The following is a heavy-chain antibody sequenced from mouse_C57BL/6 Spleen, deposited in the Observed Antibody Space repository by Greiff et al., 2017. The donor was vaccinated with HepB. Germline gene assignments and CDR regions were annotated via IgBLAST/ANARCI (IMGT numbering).Heavy chain of an antibody. CDR1: GYTFTSYS. CDR2: IYPGSGST. V-gene: IGHV1-55*01. D-gene: IGHD1-1*01. CDR3: ARGGYGSVYAMDY. J-gene: IGHJ4*01. Sequence: QVQLQQPGAELVKPGASVKMSCKASGYTFTSYSITWVKQRPGQGLEWIGDIYPGSGSTNYNEKFKSKATLTVDTSSSTAYMQLSSLTSEDSAVYYCARGGYGSVYAMDYWGQGTSVTVSS.